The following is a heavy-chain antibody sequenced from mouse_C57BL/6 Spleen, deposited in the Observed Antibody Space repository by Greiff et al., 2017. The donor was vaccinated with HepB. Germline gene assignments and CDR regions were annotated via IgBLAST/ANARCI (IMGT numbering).Heavy chain of an antibody. J-gene: IGHJ4*01. CDR2: IDPENGDT. Sequence: VQLQQSGAELVRPGASVKLSCTASGFNIKDDYMHWVKQRPEKGLEWIGWIDPENGDTEYASKFQGKATITADTSSNTAYLQLSSLTSEDTAVYYCTNAYYGSSPYYAMDYWGQGTSVTVSS. CDR1: GFNIKDDY. V-gene: IGHV14-4*01. CDR3: TNAYYGSSPYYAMDY. D-gene: IGHD1-1*01.